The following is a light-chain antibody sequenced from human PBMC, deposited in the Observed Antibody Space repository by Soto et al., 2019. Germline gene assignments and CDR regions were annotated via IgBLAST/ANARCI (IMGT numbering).Light chain of an antibody. J-gene: IGKJ2*01. CDR3: QQYDNLPYS. V-gene: IGKV1-33*01. CDR2: DAS. Sequence: DIQMTQSPSSLSASVGARVTITCQASQDSNRHLNWYQHKPGKAPNLLIYDASPLETGVPTKFSGKRFDTDFTLTISSLQTEEIAKYYCQQYDNLPYSFGKGTPLEIK. CDR1: QDSNRH.